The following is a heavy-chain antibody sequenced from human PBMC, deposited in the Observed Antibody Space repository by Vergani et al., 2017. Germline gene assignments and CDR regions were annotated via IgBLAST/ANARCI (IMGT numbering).Heavy chain of an antibody. CDR1: GGSISSGGYY. V-gene: IGHV4-31*03. CDR2: TYYSGST. J-gene: IGHJ4*02. Sequence: QVQLQESGPGLVKPSQTLSLTCTVSGGSISSGGYYWSWIRQHPGKGLEWIGYTYYSGSTYYNPSLKSRVTISVDTSKNQFSLKRSSVTAADTAVYYCARAEAAHGNPYDYWGQGTLVTVSS. CDR3: ARAEAAHGNPYDY. D-gene: IGHD6-13*01.